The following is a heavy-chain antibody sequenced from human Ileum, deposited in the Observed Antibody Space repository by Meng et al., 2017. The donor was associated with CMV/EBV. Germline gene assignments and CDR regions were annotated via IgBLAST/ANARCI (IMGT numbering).Heavy chain of an antibody. Sequence: GESLKISCAASGFTFSSYWMHWVRQAPGKGLVWVSRINSDGTSTSYADSVKGRFTISRDNAKNTLYLQMNSLIAEDTAVYYCARGGSTYYGYWGQGSLVTVSS. CDR3: ARGGSTYYGY. CDR2: INSDGTST. D-gene: IGHD3-16*01. CDR1: GFTFSSYW. J-gene: IGHJ4*02. V-gene: IGHV3-74*01.